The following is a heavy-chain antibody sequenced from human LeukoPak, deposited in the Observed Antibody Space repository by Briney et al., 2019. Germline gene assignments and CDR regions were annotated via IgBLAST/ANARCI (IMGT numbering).Heavy chain of an antibody. Sequence: SETLSLTCAVYGGSFSGYYWSWIRQPPGKGLEWIGEINHSGSTNYNPSLKSRVTISVDTSKNQFSLKVSSVTAADTAVYYCARDGGYYFDYWGQGTLVTVSS. J-gene: IGHJ4*02. CDR2: INHSGST. V-gene: IGHV4-34*01. D-gene: IGHD3-16*01. CDR3: ARDGGYYFDY. CDR1: GGSFSGYY.